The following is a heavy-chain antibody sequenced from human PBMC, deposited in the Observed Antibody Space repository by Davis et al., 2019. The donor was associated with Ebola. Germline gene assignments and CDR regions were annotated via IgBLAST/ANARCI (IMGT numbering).Heavy chain of an antibody. CDR3: AKDTPPYYDFWSGYFGY. V-gene: IGHV3-53*01. CDR2: IHSGGST. J-gene: IGHJ4*02. D-gene: IGHD3-3*01. CDR1: GFTVSSNY. Sequence: GESLKISCAASGFTVSSNYMSWVRQAPGKGLEWVSIIHSGGSTHYADSVKGRFTVSRDDSKNTLYLQMNSLRAEDTAVYYCAKDTPPYYDFWSGYFGYWGQGTLVTVSS.